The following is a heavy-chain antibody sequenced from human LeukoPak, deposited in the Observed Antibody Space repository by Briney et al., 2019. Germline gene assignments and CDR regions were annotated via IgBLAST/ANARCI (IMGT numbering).Heavy chain of an antibody. CDR2: IYYSGST. D-gene: IGHD5-12*01. CDR1: GGSISSYY. CDR3: AGLPKYSGYDLGGGY. J-gene: IGHJ4*02. V-gene: IGHV4-59*01. Sequence: SETLSLTCTVSGGSISSYYWSWIRQPPGKGLEWIGYIYYSGSTNYNPSLKSRVTISVDTSKNQFSLKLSSVTAADTAVYYCAGLPKYSGYDLGGGYWGQGTLVTVSS.